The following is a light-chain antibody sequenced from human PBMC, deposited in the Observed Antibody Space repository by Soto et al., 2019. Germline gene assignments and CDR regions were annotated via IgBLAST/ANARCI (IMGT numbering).Light chain of an antibody. CDR3: SSYTTTSTYV. CDR2: EVT. CDR1: SSDVGGYDY. V-gene: IGLV2-14*01. Sequence: QSALTQPASVSGSPGQSITISCTGTSSDVGGYDYVSWYQQHPGKAPKFMIYEVTNRPSGVSHRFSGSKSGNTASLTISGLQAEDEADYYWSSYTTTSTYVFGTGTKLTVL. J-gene: IGLJ1*01.